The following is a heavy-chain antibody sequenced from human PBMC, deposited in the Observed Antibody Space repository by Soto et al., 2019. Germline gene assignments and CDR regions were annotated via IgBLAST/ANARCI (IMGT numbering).Heavy chain of an antibody. J-gene: IGHJ6*02. CDR3: ARDHSFLDFGVVIDYYYGMDV. D-gene: IGHD3-3*01. Sequence: EVQLVESGGGLVQPGGSLRLSCAASGFTFSSYWMSWVRQAPGKGLEWVANIKQDGSEKYYVDSVKGRFTISRDNAKNSLYLQMNSLRAEDTAVYYCARDHSFLDFGVVIDYYYGMDVWGQGTTVTVSS. V-gene: IGHV3-7*01. CDR2: IKQDGSEK. CDR1: GFTFSSYW.